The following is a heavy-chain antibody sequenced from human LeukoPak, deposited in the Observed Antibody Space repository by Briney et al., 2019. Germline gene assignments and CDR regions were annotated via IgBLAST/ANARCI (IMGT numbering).Heavy chain of an antibody. Sequence: GGSLRLSCAASGFTVSSNYMRWVRQAPGKGLEWVSLIYSGGSTYYTDSVKGRFTISRDNSKNTLYLQMKSLRAEDTAVYYCARYSSLDYWGQGTLVTVSS. D-gene: IGHD6-13*01. CDR2: IYSGGST. V-gene: IGHV3-53*01. CDR3: ARYSSLDY. J-gene: IGHJ4*02. CDR1: GFTVSSNY.